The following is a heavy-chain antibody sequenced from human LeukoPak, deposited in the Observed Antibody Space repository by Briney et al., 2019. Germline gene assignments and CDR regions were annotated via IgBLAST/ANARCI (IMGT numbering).Heavy chain of an antibody. CDR2: ISSDGSNK. CDR1: GFSFSNYA. V-gene: IGHV3-30-3*01. D-gene: IGHD6-13*01. CDR3: ARTPYSSSWTLGY. J-gene: IGHJ4*02. Sequence: GRSLRLSCAASGFSFSNYAMHWVRQAPGKGLEWVAVISSDGSNKYYGDSVKGRFTISRDNAKNTLYLQMNSLRAEDTAVYYCARTPYSSSWTLGYWGQGTLVTVSS.